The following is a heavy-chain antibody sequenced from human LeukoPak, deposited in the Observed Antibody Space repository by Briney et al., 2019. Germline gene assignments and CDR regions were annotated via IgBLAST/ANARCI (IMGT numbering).Heavy chain of an antibody. CDR3: ARDLEYGIAARRNWFDP. J-gene: IGHJ5*02. Sequence: ATVKVSCKASGYTFTGYYMHWVRQAPGQGLEWMGWTNPNSGGTNYAQKFQGRVTMTRDTSISTAYMELSRLRSDDTAVYYCARDLEYGIAARRNWFDPWGQGTLVTVSS. CDR2: TNPNSGGT. D-gene: IGHD6-6*01. CDR1: GYTFTGYY. V-gene: IGHV1-2*02.